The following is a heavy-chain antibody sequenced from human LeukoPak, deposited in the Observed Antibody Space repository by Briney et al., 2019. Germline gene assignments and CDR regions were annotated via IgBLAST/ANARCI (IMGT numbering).Heavy chain of an antibody. Sequence: SETLSLTCAVYGGSFSGYYWSWIRQPPGKGLEWIGEINHSGSTDYNPSLKSRVTISVDTSENQFSLKLSSVTAADTAVYYCARGRGRSPLWLVSTPLYFDYWGQGTLVTVSS. D-gene: IGHD5/OR15-5a*01. CDR1: GGSFSGYY. CDR2: INHSGST. J-gene: IGHJ4*02. CDR3: ARGRGRSPLWLVSTPLYFDY. V-gene: IGHV4-34*01.